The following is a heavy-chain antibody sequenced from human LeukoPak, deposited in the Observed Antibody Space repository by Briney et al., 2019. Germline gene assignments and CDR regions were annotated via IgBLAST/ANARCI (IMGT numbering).Heavy chain of an antibody. D-gene: IGHD3-22*01. CDR2: INTNTGNP. CDR1: GYTFISYA. Sequence: AASVKVSCKASGYTFISYAINWVRQAPGQGLEWMGWINTNTGNPTYAQGFTGRFVFSLDTSVSTAYLQISSLKAEDTAVYYCAREGFGVYYDSSGMYYFDYWGQGTLVTVSS. V-gene: IGHV7-4-1*02. CDR3: AREGFGVYYDSSGMYYFDY. J-gene: IGHJ4*02.